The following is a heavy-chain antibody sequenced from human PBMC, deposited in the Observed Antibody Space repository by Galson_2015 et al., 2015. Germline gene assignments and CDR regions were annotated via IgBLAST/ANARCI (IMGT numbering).Heavy chain of an antibody. J-gene: IGHJ4*02. V-gene: IGHV3-23*01. CDR1: GFTFSSYT. CDR3: AKDLGQWLVGYFDC. CDR2: IRGSGGTT. D-gene: IGHD6-19*01. Sequence: SLRLSCAASGFTFSSYTMIWVRQAPGKGLEWVSAIRGSGGTTYYADSVRGRFTISRDNSKNTLYLQMNSLRAEDTAVYYCAKDLGQWLVGYFDCWGQGTLVTVSS.